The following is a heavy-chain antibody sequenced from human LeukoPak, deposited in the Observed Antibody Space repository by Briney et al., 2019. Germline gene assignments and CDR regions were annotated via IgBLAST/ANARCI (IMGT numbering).Heavy chain of an antibody. CDR3: ARGSTYYDSSGQVPFDY. J-gene: IGHJ4*02. CDR2: ISDGADST. CDR1: GFTFSNYA. V-gene: IGHV3-23*01. Sequence: PGGSLRLSCAASGFTFSNYAMNWVRQAPGKGLEWVSSISDGADSTYYADSVKGRFTISRDNGKNTLYLQMNSLRAEDTAVYYCARGSTYYDSSGQVPFDYWGQGTLVTVSS. D-gene: IGHD3-22*01.